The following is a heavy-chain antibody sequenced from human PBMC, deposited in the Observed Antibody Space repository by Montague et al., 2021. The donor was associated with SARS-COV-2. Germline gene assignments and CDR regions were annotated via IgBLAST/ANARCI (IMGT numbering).Heavy chain of an antibody. CDR1: GDSITNNYY. CDR2: IYHSGTT. D-gene: IGHD2-21*01. J-gene: IGHJ4*02. V-gene: IGHV4-38-2*02. CDR3: ARRHVVASNRAFDY. Sequence: SETLSLTCTVSGDSITNNYYWGWIRQPPGKGLEWIGTIYHSGTTYYMPSLKSRVTISVDTSNNQFSLKLTSVTAADTAVYYCARRHVVASNRAFDYWGQGTLVTVSS.